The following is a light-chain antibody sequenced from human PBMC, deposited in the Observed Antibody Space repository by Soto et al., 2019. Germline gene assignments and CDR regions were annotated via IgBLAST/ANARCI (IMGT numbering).Light chain of an antibody. Sequence: EIVMTQSPATLSVSPGERATLSCRASQSVSSNLAWYQQKPGQAPRLLIYGASTRATGIPARFSGRGSGTEFTLTISSLQSEDFAVYYCQQRGDWPPTFGQGTRLEIK. CDR1: QSVSSN. CDR3: QQRGDWPPT. CDR2: GAS. V-gene: IGKV3-15*01. J-gene: IGKJ5*01.